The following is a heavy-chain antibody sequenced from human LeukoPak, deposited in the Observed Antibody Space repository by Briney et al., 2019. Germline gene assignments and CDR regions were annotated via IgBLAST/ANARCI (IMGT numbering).Heavy chain of an antibody. Sequence: SETLSLTCTVSGGSISSYYWSWIRQPPGKGLEWIGYIYYSGSTYYSPSLKSRVTMSVDTSKNQFSLKLSSVTAADTAVYYCARSLERVITIFGVAPDAFDIWGQGTMVTVSS. CDR2: IYYSGST. J-gene: IGHJ3*02. D-gene: IGHD3-3*01. CDR1: GGSISSYY. CDR3: ARSLERVITIFGVAPDAFDI. V-gene: IGHV4-30-4*08.